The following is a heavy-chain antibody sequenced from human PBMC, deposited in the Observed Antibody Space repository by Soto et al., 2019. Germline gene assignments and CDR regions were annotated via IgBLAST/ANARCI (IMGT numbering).Heavy chain of an antibody. CDR2: IYHTGST. CDR1: GGSISTVGHY. J-gene: IGHJ4*02. V-gene: IGHV4-31*03. Sequence: ASETLSLTCSVSGGSISTVGHYWTWIRQPPGKGLEWIGSIYHTGSTYYSKSLRSRLTMSVDTSKSQFPLRLSSVTAADTAVYYCARATGTLRSRNCDYWGQGSLVTVSS. D-gene: IGHD1-1*01. CDR3: ARATGTLRSRNCDY.